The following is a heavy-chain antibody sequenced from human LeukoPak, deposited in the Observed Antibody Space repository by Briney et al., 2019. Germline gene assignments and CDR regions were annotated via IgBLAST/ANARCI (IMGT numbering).Heavy chain of an antibody. J-gene: IGHJ4*02. CDR1: GFTFTSYG. CDR3: AKGFHSDYCGNFHH. V-gene: IGHV3-30*18. Sequence: PGGSLRLSCAASGFTFTSYGIHWVRQAPGKGLEWVAVISPDATNKYYADSVKGRFTISRDNSRNTLYLQMNSLRAEDTAIYYCAKGFHSDYCGNFHHWGQGTLVTVSS. D-gene: IGHD2-21*01. CDR2: ISPDATNK.